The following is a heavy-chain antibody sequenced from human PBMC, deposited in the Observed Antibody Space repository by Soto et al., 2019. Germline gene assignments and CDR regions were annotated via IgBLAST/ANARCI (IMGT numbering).Heavy chain of an antibody. D-gene: IGHD5-12*01. V-gene: IGHV4-59*01. CDR1: GGSIGSYY. CDR3: AIEMATDGIDY. J-gene: IGHJ4*02. Sequence: SETLSLTCTVSGGSIGSYYWSWIRQPPGKGLEWIGYIYYSGSTNYNPSLKSRVTISVDTSKNQFSLKLSSVTAADTAVYYCAIEMATDGIDYWGQGTLVTVSS. CDR2: IYYSGST.